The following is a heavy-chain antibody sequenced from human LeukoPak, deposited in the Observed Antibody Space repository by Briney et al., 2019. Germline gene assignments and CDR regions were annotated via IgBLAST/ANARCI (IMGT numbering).Heavy chain of an antibody. Sequence: SESLSLTCTVSGGSISSGSYYWSWIRQPAGKGLEWIGRIYTSGSTNYNPSLKSRVTISVDTSKNQFSLKLSSVTAADTAVYYCASSGGYWGQGTLVTVSS. CDR1: GGSISSGSYY. J-gene: IGHJ4*02. V-gene: IGHV4-61*02. CDR2: IYTSGST. D-gene: IGHD3-10*01. CDR3: ASSGGY.